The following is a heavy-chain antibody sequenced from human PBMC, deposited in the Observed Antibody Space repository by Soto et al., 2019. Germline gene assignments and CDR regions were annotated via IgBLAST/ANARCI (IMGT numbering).Heavy chain of an antibody. CDR2: IWYDGDHRSYGVNDN. J-gene: IGHJ4*02. Sequence: QVQLVESGGGVAQPGTSLRLSCAASGFTLSGSGMHWVRQAPVKGLEWVAVIWYDGDHRSYGVNDNHYAASVKGRFTISRYNFKNMLYLQLNSLRADDTAVYYCARAADGYPYGMYYGGQGTLVNVSA. CDR3: ARAADGYPYGMYY. D-gene: IGHD5-12*01. CDR1: GFTLSGSG. V-gene: IGHV3-33*01.